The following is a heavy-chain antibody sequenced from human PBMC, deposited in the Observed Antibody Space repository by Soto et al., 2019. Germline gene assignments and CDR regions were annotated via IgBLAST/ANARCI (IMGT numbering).Heavy chain of an antibody. J-gene: IGHJ6*02. V-gene: IGHV1-46*01. CDR1: GYTFTSYY. CDR3: ARDRVGEGVYYGSGSPAYGMDV. CDR2: INPSGGST. Sequence: ASVKVSCKASGYTFTSYYMHWVRQAPGQGLEWMGIINPSGGSTSYAQKFQGRVTLTRDTSTSTVYMELSSLRSEDTAVYYCARDRVGEGVYYGSGSPAYGMDVWGQGTTVTVSS. D-gene: IGHD3-10*01.